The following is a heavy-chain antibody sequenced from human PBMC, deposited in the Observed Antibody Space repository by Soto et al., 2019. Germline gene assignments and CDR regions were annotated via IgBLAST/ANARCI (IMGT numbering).Heavy chain of an antibody. D-gene: IGHD3-22*01. CDR3: AKSTLVVVVIHEFDY. Sequence: EVQLLESGGGLVQPGGSLRLSCAASGFSFTSYAMSWVRQAPGKGLEWLSGISGGGDTTYYADSVKGRFTISRDKSKNTLYLQMNSLRAEDMAVYYCAKSTLVVVVIHEFDYWGQGTLVTVSS. V-gene: IGHV3-23*01. J-gene: IGHJ4*02. CDR1: GFSFTSYA. CDR2: ISGGGDTT.